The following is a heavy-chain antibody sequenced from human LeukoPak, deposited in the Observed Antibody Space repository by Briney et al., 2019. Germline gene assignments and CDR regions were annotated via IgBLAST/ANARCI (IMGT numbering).Heavy chain of an antibody. V-gene: IGHV3-23*01. Sequence: GGYLRLSCAASGFTFSSYAMSWVRQAPGKGLEWVSAISGSGGSTYYADSVKGRFTISRDNSKNTLYLQMHSLRAEDTAVYYCAKGLRFLEWSGGYWGQGTLVTVSS. J-gene: IGHJ4*02. D-gene: IGHD3-3*01. CDR3: AKGLRFLEWSGGY. CDR2: ISGSGGST. CDR1: GFTFSSYA.